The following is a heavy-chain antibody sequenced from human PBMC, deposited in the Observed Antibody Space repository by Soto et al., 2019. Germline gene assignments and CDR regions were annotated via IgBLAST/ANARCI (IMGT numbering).Heavy chain of an antibody. CDR3: AKDGLELPGYYSGMDV. V-gene: IGHV3-23*01. CDR1: GFTFSSYA. Sequence: PGGSLRLSCAASGFTFSSYAMSWVRQAPGKGLEWVSAISGSGGSTYYADSVKGRFTISRDNSKNTLYLQMNSLRAEDTAVYYCAKDGLELPGYYSGMDVWGQGTRVTVYS. CDR2: ISGSGGST. J-gene: IGHJ6*02. D-gene: IGHD1-7*01.